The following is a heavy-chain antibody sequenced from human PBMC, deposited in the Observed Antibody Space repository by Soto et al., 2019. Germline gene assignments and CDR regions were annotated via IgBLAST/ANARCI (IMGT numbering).Heavy chain of an antibody. CDR1: GFTFTDYG. J-gene: IGHJ4*02. D-gene: IGHD3-22*01. CDR3: AKDTYYHDSSGYYVFDY. CDR2: ISYDGSNK. Sequence: QVQLVESGGGVVQPGRSLRLSCADSGFTFTDYGMHWVRQAPGKGLEWVVVISYDGSNKNYADSVKGRFTISRDNSKNTLYLQMNSLRAEDTAVYYCAKDTYYHDSSGYYVFDYWGQGTLVTVSS. V-gene: IGHV3-30*18.